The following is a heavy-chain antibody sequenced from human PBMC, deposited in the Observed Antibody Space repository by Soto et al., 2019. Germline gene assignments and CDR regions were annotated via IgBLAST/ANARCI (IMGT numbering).Heavy chain of an antibody. V-gene: IGHV3-33*01. Sequence: GGSLRLSCAASGFTFSSYGMHWVRQAPGKGLEWVAVIWYDGSNKYYADSVKGRFTISRDNSKNTLYLQMNSLRAEDTAVYYCARAVTGPDYYYGMDVWGQGTTVTVSS. CDR2: IWYDGSNK. J-gene: IGHJ6*02. CDR3: ARAVTGPDYYYGMDV. CDR1: GFTFSSYG. D-gene: IGHD2-21*02.